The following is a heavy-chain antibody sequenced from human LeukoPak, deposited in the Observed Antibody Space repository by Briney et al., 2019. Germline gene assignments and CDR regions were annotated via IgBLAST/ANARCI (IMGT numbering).Heavy chain of an antibody. CDR2: IYYSGST. CDR3: AREARSGIAADY. CDR1: GGYISSYY. D-gene: IGHD6-13*01. J-gene: IGHJ4*02. V-gene: IGHV4-59*01. Sequence: TSETLSLTCTVSGGYISSYYWSWIRQPPGKGLEWIGYIYYSGSTNYNPSLKSRVTISVDTSKNQFSLKLSSVTAADTAVYYCAREARSGIAADYWGQGTLVTVSS.